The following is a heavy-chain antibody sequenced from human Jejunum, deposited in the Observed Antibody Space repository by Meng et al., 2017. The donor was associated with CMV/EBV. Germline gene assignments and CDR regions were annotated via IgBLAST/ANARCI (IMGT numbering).Heavy chain of an antibody. CDR3: AKDTVPDSRFNFDH. CDR1: GVTCNWYS. D-gene: IGHD2-21*02. Sequence: GVTCNWYSSNWVRLAPGKGVEWVSIIYGGGSTKIYADSVKGRFTISRDDSKNMLYLQMDSLRVEDTALYFCAKDTVPDSRFNFDHWGRGTLVTVSS. J-gene: IGHJ4*02. V-gene: IGHV3-23*03. CDR2: IYGGGSTK.